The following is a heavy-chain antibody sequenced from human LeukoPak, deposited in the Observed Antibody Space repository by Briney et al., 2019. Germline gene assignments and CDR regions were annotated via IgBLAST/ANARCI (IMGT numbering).Heavy chain of an antibody. Sequence: GGSLRLSCAASGFTFSSYGMHWVRQAPGKGLEWVAFIRYDGSNKYYADSVKGRFTISRDNSKNTLYLQMNSLRAEDTAVYYCATGGYSSSWYGYWGQGTLVTVSS. V-gene: IGHV3-30*02. CDR1: GFTFSSYG. CDR3: ATGGYSSSWYGY. J-gene: IGHJ4*02. CDR2: IRYDGSNK. D-gene: IGHD6-13*01.